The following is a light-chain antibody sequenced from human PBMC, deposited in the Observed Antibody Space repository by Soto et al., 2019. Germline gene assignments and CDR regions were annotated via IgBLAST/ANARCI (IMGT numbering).Light chain of an antibody. CDR1: QSVSTN. CDR3: QQYNIRPPWT. CDR2: HAS. Sequence: EIVMTQSPATLSASPGDRVTLSCRASQSVSTNLAWYQHKPGQAPSLLIYHASTRATGIPARFSGSGSETEFTLTISSLQSEDFEVYYCQQYNIRPPWTFGQGTKVEIK. V-gene: IGKV3-15*01. J-gene: IGKJ1*01.